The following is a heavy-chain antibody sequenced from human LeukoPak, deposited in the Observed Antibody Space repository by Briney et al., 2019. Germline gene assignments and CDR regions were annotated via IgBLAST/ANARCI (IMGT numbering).Heavy chain of an antibody. J-gene: IGHJ4*02. Sequence: GGSLRLSCAASGFSFSDYAMHWVRQAPGKGPEYVSAISTNGGSTYYGNSVRGRFTISRDNSKNTPYLQMGSLRPEDTAVYYCARERPSSGYTFDSWGQGILVTVSS. CDR2: ISTNGGST. D-gene: IGHD3-22*01. CDR1: GFSFSDYA. CDR3: ARERPSSGYTFDS. V-gene: IGHV3-64*01.